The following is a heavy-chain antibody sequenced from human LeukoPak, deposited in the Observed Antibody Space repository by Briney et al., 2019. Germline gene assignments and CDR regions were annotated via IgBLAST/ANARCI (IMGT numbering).Heavy chain of an antibody. CDR2: TSSSDAGT. J-gene: IGHJ4*02. D-gene: IGHD3-22*01. CDR1: GFTLSSYA. CDR3: AKARSSGYYYFDY. V-gene: IGHV3-23*01. Sequence: GGSLRLSCAASGFTLSSYAMSWVSQAPGKGLEWVSATSSSDAGTYYAESVRGRFTISRDNSKNTLFLQMNSLRAEDTAVYYCAKARSSGYYYFDYWGQGTLVTVSS.